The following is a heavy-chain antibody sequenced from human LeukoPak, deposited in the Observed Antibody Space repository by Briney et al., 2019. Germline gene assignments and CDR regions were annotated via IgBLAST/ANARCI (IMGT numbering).Heavy chain of an antibody. J-gene: IGHJ4*02. CDR3: TRDQTPYY. V-gene: IGHV3-49*04. CDR2: IRSKIYGGTP. CDR1: GFTFSNAW. Sequence: GGSLRLSCAASGFTFSNAWMSWVRQAPGKGLEWVGFIRSKIYGGTPEYAASVKGRFTISRDDSKGIAYLQMNSLKTEDTAVYYCTRDQTPYYWGQGTLVTVSS.